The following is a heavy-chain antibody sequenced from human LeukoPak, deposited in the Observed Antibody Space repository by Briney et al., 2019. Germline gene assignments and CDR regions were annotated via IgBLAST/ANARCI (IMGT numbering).Heavy chain of an antibody. Sequence: GGSLRLSCAASRFTFSNYGMHWVRQAPGKGLEWVAVIWYDGSNKYYADFVKGRFTISRDNSKNTLYPQMNSLRAEDTAVYYCARDRYGDHDYYYGMDVWGQGTTVTVSS. CDR3: ARDRYGDHDYYYGMDV. CDR1: RFTFSNYG. CDR2: IWYDGSNK. V-gene: IGHV3-33*01. D-gene: IGHD4-17*01. J-gene: IGHJ6*02.